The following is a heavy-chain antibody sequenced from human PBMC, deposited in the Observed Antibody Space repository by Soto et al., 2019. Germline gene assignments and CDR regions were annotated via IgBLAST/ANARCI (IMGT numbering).Heavy chain of an antibody. Sequence: GGSLRLSCAASGFTVSSNYMSWVRQAPGKGLEWVSVIYSGGSTYYADSVKGRFTISRDNSKNTLYLQMNSLRAEDTAVYYCAKDRAKVTPYRGGSYPHWGQGTLDTGSS. CDR3: AKDRAKVTPYRGGSYPH. CDR1: GFTVSSNY. D-gene: IGHD2-2*02. CDR2: IYSGGST. J-gene: IGHJ1*01. V-gene: IGHV3-66*01.